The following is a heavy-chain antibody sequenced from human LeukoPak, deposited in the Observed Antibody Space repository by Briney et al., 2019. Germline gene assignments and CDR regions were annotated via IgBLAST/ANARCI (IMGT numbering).Heavy chain of an antibody. CDR1: GFTFTMFS. Sequence: GGSLRLSCAASGFTFTMFSMNWLRQAPGKGLEWIAFIRGRSDTTYYADSVKGRFTISRDNAKNSLYLQMNSLRAEDTAVYYCARVGYSSSSQGYFQHWGQGTLVTVSS. D-gene: IGHD6-6*01. V-gene: IGHV3-48*04. CDR2: IRGRSDTT. J-gene: IGHJ1*01. CDR3: ARVGYSSSSQGYFQH.